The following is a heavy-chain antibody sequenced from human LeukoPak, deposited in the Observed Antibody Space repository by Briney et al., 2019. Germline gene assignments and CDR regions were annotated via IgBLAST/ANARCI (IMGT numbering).Heavy chain of an antibody. CDR3: ARLTWSGGWVFEY. V-gene: IGHV3-7*04. D-gene: IGHD6-19*01. CDR1: GFTFSTSW. J-gene: IGHJ4*02. Sequence: GGSLRLSCAASGFTFSTSWMSWVRQAPGKGLEWVANIKQDGSEKYYVDSVKGRFTFPRDNAKNSLYLQMNSLRAEDTAVYYCARLTWSGGWVFEYWGQGTLVTVSS. CDR2: IKQDGSEK.